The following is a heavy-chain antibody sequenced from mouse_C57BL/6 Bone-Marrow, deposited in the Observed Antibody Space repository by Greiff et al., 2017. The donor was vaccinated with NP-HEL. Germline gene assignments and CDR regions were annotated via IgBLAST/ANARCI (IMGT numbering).Heavy chain of an antibody. CDR2: IRLKSDNYAT. CDR3: TRWLLPYYYAMDY. Sequence: EVKLEESGGGLVQPGGSMKLSCVASGFTFSNYWMNWVRQSPEKGLEWVAQIRLKSDNYATHYAESVKGRFTISRDDSKSSVYLQMNNLRAEDTGIYYCTRWLLPYYYAMDYWGQGTSVTVSS. CDR1: GFTFSNYW. J-gene: IGHJ4*01. V-gene: IGHV6-3*01. D-gene: IGHD2-3*01.